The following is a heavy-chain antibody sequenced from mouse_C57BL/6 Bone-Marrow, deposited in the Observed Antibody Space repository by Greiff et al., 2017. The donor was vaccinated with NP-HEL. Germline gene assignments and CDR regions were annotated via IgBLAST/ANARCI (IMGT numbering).Heavy chain of an antibody. V-gene: IGHV5-4*03. Sequence: EVKLVESGGGLVKPGGSLKLSCAASGFTFSSYAMSWVRQTPEKRLEWVATISDGGSYTYYPDNVKGRFTISRDNAKNNLYLQMSHLKSEDTAMYYCASTFTTVVAEDAMDYWGQGTSVTVSS. J-gene: IGHJ4*01. CDR1: GFTFSSYA. CDR3: ASTFTTVVAEDAMDY. CDR2: ISDGGSYT. D-gene: IGHD1-1*01.